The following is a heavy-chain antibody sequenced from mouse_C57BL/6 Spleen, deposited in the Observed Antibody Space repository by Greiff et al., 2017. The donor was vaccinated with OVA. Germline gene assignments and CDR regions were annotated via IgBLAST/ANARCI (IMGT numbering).Heavy chain of an antibody. Sequence: QVQLQQSGPGLVQPSQSLSITCTVSGFTLTSYGVHWVRQSPVKGLEWLGGIWRGGGTDYNAAFISRLSIRKDNSKSQVYFKMNSLQADDTAIYYCARDGLYAMDYWGQGTSVTVSA. V-gene: IGHV2-2*01. CDR3: ARDGLYAMDY. D-gene: IGHD2-3*01. J-gene: IGHJ4*01. CDR1: GFTLTSYG. CDR2: IWRGGGT.